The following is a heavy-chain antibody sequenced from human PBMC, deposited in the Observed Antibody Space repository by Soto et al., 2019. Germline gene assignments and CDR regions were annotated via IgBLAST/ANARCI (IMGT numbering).Heavy chain of an antibody. J-gene: IGHJ4*02. Sequence: PGGSLRLSCAASGFTFSSYAMSWVRQAPGKGLEWVSAISGSGGSTYYADSVKGRFTISRDNSKNTLYLQMNSLRAEDTAVYYCAKLDLFYSSGWYQAHWGQGTLVTVSS. D-gene: IGHD6-19*01. CDR2: ISGSGGST. CDR1: GFTFSSYA. CDR3: AKLDLFYSSGWYQAH. V-gene: IGHV3-23*01.